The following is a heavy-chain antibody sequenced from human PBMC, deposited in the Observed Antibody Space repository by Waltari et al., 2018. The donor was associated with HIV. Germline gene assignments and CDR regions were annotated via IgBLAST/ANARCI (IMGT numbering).Heavy chain of an antibody. CDR1: GYSFPNYW. CDR2: IYPGDSDT. D-gene: IGHD6-13*01. CDR3: ARRGMAAAGTGAGAFDY. Sequence: EVQLVQSGAEVKKPGESLKISCKGSGYSFPNYWIGWVRQMPGKGLEWMGIIYPGDSDTRYSPSFQGQVTISAVKSISTAYLQLSSLKASDTAMYYCARRGMAAAGTGAGAFDYWGQGTLVTVSS. J-gene: IGHJ4*02. V-gene: IGHV5-51*01.